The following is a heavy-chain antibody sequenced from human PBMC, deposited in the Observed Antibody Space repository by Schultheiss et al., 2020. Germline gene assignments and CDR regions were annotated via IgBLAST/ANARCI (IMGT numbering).Heavy chain of an antibody. CDR1: GGSISSYY. CDR3: ARDGNSASGSGFG. D-gene: IGHD2-15*01. Sequence: SETLSLTCTVSGGSISSYYWSWIRQPPGKGLEWIGSIYYSGSTNYNPSLKSRVTISVDTSKNQFSLKLSSVTAADTAVYYCARDGNSASGSGFGWGQGTLVTVSS. J-gene: IGHJ4*02. CDR2: IYYSGST. V-gene: IGHV4-59*12.